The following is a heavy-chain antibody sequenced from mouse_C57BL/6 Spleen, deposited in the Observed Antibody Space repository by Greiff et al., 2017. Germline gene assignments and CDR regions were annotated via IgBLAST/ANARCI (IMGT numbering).Heavy chain of an antibody. CDR3: TRRGYSSFNAMDY. CDR2: INPNNGGT. CDR1: GYTFTDYN. Sequence: EVKLQESGPELVKPGASVKIPCKASGYTFTDYNMDWVKQSHGKSLEWIGDINPNNGGTIYNQKFKGKATLTVDKSTSTAYMELRSLTSEDTAVYYCTRRGYSSFNAMDYWGQGTSVNVSS. D-gene: IGHD1-1*01. J-gene: IGHJ4*01. V-gene: IGHV1-18*01.